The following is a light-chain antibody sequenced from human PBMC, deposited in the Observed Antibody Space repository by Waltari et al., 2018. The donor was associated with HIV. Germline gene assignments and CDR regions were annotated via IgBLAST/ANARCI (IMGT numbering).Light chain of an antibody. CDR2: DAN. J-gene: IGLJ2*01. CDR1: SSGIADYRH. CDR3: SSYVTLTTL. V-gene: IGLV2-14*03. Sequence: QSALTQPASVSGSLGQSITISCTGRSSGIADYRHVSWYQQHPGKAPKLIIFDANKRPSGVSNRYSGSNFGDTAYLLISDLQAEDEADYYCSSYVTLTTLFGGGTTVTVL.